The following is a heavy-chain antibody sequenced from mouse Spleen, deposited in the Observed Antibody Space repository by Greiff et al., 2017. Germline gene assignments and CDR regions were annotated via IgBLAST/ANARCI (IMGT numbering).Heavy chain of an antibody. CDR1: GYTFTSYW. Sequence: QVQLKQSGTELVKPGASVKLSCKASGYTFTSYWMHWVKQRPGQGLEWIGNINPSNGGTNYNEKFKSKATLTVDKSSSTAYMQLSSLTSEDSAVYYCARGGELLRGSYWYFDVWGAGTTVTVSS. D-gene: IGHD2-12*01. CDR2: INPSNGGT. V-gene: IGHV1-53*01. J-gene: IGHJ1*01. CDR3: ARGGELLRGSYWYFDV.